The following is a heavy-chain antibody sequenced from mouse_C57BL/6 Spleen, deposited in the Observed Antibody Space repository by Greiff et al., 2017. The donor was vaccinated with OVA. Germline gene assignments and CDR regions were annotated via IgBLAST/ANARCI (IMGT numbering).Heavy chain of an antibody. Sequence: DVKLVESGGGLVKPGGSLTLSCAASGFTFSDYGMHWVRQAPEKGLEWVAYISSGSSTTYYADTVKGRFTISRDNAKNTLCLQMTRLRSEDTAMYYCARGGPWFAYWGQGTLVTVSA. CDR3: ARGGPWFAY. CDR1: GFTFSDYG. CDR2: ISSGSSTT. V-gene: IGHV5-17*01. J-gene: IGHJ3*01.